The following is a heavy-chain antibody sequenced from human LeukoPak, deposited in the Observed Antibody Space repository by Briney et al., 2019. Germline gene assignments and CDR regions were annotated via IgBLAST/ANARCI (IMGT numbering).Heavy chain of an antibody. V-gene: IGHV3-66*01. CDR3: ARAPRGYDSSGYYYGY. D-gene: IGHD3-22*01. CDR1: GFTVSSNY. CDR2: IYSGGST. Sequence: GGSLRLSCAASGFTVSSNYMSWVRQAPGKGLEWVSVIYSGGSTYYADSVKGRFTISRDNSKNTLYLQMNSLRAEDTAVYYCARAPRGYDSSGYYYGYWGQGTLVTVSS. J-gene: IGHJ4*02.